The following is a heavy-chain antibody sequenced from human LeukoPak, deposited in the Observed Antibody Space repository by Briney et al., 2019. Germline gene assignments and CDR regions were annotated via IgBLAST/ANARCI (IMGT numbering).Heavy chain of an antibody. Sequence: SETLSLACTVSGGSISSYHWSWIRQPPGKGLEYIGYIYNSGSTNYKPSLKSRVTISIDPSKNPPSLKLSSVTTADTAVYYCARRGAARPGGSYSMDVWGQGTTVTVSS. CDR1: GGSISSYH. CDR2: IYNSGST. J-gene: IGHJ6*02. CDR3: ARRGAARPGGSYSMDV. D-gene: IGHD6-6*01. V-gene: IGHV4-59*01.